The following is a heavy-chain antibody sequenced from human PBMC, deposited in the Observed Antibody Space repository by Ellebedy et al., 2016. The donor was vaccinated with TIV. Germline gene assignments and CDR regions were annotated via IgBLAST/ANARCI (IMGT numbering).Heavy chain of an antibody. Sequence: GESLKISCTASGFTFTPYSMNWVRQAPGEGLEWISYISGSSITLYYADSVKGRFTISRDNAKNSVYLQMNGLGAEDTAVYFCARDMAWGNERVNDAFDIWGHGTLVTVSS. CDR3: ARDMAWGNERVNDAFDI. D-gene: IGHD7-27*01. J-gene: IGHJ3*02. CDR2: ISGSSITL. CDR1: GFTFTPYS. V-gene: IGHV3-48*04.